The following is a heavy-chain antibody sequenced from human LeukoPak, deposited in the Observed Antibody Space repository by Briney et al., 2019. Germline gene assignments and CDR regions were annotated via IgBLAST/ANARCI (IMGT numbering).Heavy chain of an antibody. V-gene: IGHV4-59*08. CDR3: ARLTVGATRCFDY. CDR1: GGSISSYY. Sequence: PSETLPLTCTVSGGSISSYYWSWIRQPPGKGLEWIGYIYYSGSTNYNPSLKSRVTISVDTSKNQFSLRLSSVTAADTAVYYCARLTVGATRCFDYWGQGTLVTVSS. J-gene: IGHJ4*02. D-gene: IGHD1-26*01. CDR2: IYYSGST.